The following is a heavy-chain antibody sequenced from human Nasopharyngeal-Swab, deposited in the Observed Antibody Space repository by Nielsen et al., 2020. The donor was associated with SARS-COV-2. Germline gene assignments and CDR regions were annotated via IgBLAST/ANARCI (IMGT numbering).Heavy chain of an antibody. J-gene: IGHJ4*02. Sequence: WVRQAPGQRPEWMGWINAATGKTKYSQKFQDRVTITRDTSANTAYVELSSLKSGDTAVYYCARGTPVAGTGHLWDYWGQGTLVTVSS. CDR3: ARGTPVAGTGHLWDY. D-gene: IGHD6-19*01. CDR2: INAATGKT. V-gene: IGHV1-3*01.